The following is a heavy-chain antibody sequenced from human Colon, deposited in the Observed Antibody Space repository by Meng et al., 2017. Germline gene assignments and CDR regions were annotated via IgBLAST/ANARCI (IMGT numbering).Heavy chain of an antibody. CDR3: ASHGGGA. D-gene: IGHD3-10*01. Sequence: QVPRGESGGGVVQPGRSLGLALSASGFTFSSYAMHWVRQAPGKGLEWVSVISYNGGHIYYADSVKGRFTISRDNSRSSVYLQMNSLRDEDTAVYYCASHGGGAWGLGTLVTVSS. CDR2: ISYNGGHI. V-gene: IGHV3-30*01. J-gene: IGHJ5*02. CDR1: GFTFSSYA.